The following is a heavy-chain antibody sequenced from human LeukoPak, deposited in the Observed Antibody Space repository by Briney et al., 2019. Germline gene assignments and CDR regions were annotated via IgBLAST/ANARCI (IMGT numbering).Heavy chain of an antibody. J-gene: IGHJ4*02. Sequence: PSETLSLTCTVSGGYISSYYWSWGRQPPGKGLEWIGYIFKSGSTNYNPSLKSRVTISVDTSKNQFSLKLSSVTAADTAVYFCALGDCSSTSCYVFDYWGQGTLVTVSS. V-gene: IGHV4-59*01. D-gene: IGHD2-2*01. CDR1: GGYISSYY. CDR3: ALGDCSSTSCYVFDY. CDR2: IFKSGST.